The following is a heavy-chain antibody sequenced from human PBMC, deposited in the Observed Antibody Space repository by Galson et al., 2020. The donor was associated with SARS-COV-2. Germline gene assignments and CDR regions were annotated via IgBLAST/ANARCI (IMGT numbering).Heavy chain of an antibody. CDR3: TRGQVGNAFDI. D-gene: IGHD1-26*01. CDR2: AGSVGDT. Sequence: GGSLRLSCAASGFTFSDYDMHWVRQASGKSLEWVSLAGSVGDTYYLGSVKGRFIISRDNAKSSLYLQMNSLTAGDTAIYYCTRGQVGNAFDIWGQGTLVTGSS. CDR1: GFTFSDYD. V-gene: IGHV3-13*01. J-gene: IGHJ3*02.